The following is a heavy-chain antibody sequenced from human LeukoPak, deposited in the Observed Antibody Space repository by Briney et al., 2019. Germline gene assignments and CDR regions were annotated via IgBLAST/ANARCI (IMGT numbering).Heavy chain of an antibody. J-gene: IGHJ4*02. CDR3: ATNGCCGTCYSSIDY. CDR1: GFTFSGSA. CDR2: ISGRGGNT. Sequence: GGSLRLSCAASGFTFSGSAMSWVRQAPGKGLEWVSTISGRGGNTYSADSVKGRFTISRDNSKNTLYLQMNSLRAEDTAVYYCATNGCCGTCYSSIDYWGQGTLLTVSS. V-gene: IGHV3-23*01. D-gene: IGHD2-21*02.